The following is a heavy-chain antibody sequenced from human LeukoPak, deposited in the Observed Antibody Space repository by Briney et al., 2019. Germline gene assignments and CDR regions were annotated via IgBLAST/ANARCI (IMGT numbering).Heavy chain of an antibody. V-gene: IGHV1-2*02. Sequence: GASVKVSCKASGYTFTGYYMHWVRQAPGQGLEWMGWINPNSGGTNYAQKFQGRVTMTRDTSISTAYMELSRLGSDDTGVYYCARASGNYYVMDVWGQGTTVSVSS. J-gene: IGHJ6*02. CDR3: ARASGNYYVMDV. CDR2: INPNSGGT. CDR1: GYTFTGYY.